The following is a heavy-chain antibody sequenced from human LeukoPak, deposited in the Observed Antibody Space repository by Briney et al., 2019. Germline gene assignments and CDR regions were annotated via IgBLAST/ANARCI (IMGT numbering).Heavy chain of an antibody. CDR3: ARASVYDGNLNEY. Sequence: GGSLRLSCAASGFTFSSYWMLWVRQAPGKGLVWVSRMNSDGSSTSYADSVKGRFTISRDDAKNTLYLQMNSLRAEDTAVYYCARASVYDGNLNEYWGQGTLVTVSS. D-gene: IGHD4-23*01. CDR2: MNSDGSST. V-gene: IGHV3-74*01. CDR1: GFTFSSYW. J-gene: IGHJ4*02.